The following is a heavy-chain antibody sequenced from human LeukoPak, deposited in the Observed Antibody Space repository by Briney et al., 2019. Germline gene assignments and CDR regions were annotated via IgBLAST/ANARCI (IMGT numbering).Heavy chain of an antibody. J-gene: IGHJ4*02. V-gene: IGHV1-69*13. D-gene: IGHD4-17*01. CDR1: GGTFSSYA. CDR2: IIPIFGTA. Sequence: EASVKVSCKASGGTFSSYAISWVRQAPGQGLEWMGGIIPIFGTANYAQKFQGRVTITADESTSTTYMELSSLRSEDTAVYYCARGLDGDYAYFDYWGQGTLVTVSS. CDR3: ARGLDGDYAYFDY.